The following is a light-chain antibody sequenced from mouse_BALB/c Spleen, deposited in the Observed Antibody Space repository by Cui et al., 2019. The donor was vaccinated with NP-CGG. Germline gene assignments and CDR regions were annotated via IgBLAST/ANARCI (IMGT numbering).Light chain of an antibody. CDR2: GTN. CDR3: ALWYSNHWV. J-gene: IGLJ1*01. CDR1: TRAVITSNY. V-gene: IGLV1*01. Sequence: QAVVTQESALTTSPGETVTLTCRSSTRAVITSNYAKWVQEKPDHLFTGLIGGTNNRAPGVPARFSGSLIGDKAALTITGEQTEDEAIYFCALWYSNHWVFGGGTKLTVL.